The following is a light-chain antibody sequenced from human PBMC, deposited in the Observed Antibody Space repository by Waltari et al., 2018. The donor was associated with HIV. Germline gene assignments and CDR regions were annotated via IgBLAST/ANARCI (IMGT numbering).Light chain of an antibody. Sequence: QSILTQPPSVSAAPGQRVTISCSGGASNLGNNYVSWYQQVPGRAPRLLIYDNEKRPSGIPDRCSASKAGRSAFLDIAGLQIVDESDYYCGTWDSSLSLYVFGPGTTVDVL. J-gene: IGLJ1*01. CDR3: GTWDSSLSLYV. CDR1: ASNLGNNY. CDR2: DNE. V-gene: IGLV1-51*01.